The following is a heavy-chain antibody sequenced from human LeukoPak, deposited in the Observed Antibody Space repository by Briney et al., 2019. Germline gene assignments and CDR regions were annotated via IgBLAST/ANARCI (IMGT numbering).Heavy chain of an antibody. D-gene: IGHD6-19*01. J-gene: IGHJ4*02. Sequence: PGGSLRLSCTASGFTFSDYYMSWIRQAPGKGLEWISYISSSASTTDYADSVKGRFTVSRDNAKNSLSLQMNNLRVEDTAVYYCARQVWSGWSREFDYWGQGTLVTVSS. CDR3: ARQVWSGWSREFDY. V-gene: IGHV3-11*01. CDR2: ISSSASTT. CDR1: GFTFSDYY.